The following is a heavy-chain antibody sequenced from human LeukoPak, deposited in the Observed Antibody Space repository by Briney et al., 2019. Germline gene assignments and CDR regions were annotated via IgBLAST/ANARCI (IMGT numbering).Heavy chain of an antibody. CDR2: ISAYNGNT. J-gene: IGHJ4*02. CDR3: ARDPSSGRYLSLDY. CDR1: GYTFTNYT. V-gene: IGHV1-18*01. D-gene: IGHD6-19*01. Sequence: ASVKVSCKACGYTFTNYTINWVRQAPGQGLAWMGWISAYNGNTNYAQKFQGRVTMTTDTSTSTAYMELRSLRSDDTAVYYCARDPSSGRYLSLDYWGQGTLVTVSS.